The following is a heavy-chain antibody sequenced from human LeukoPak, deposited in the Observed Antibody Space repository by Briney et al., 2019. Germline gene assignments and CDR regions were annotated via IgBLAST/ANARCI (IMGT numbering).Heavy chain of an antibody. Sequence: GASVKASWKASGYTFTSFYMQWVRQAPGQGLGWVGIDNTKGGSTSYAQKFQGRVTMTRDTSTSTVYMELSNLRSEDTAAYYCARGAPTAAGLGRGYWGQGTLVTVSS. CDR1: GYTFTSFY. J-gene: IGHJ4*02. CDR3: ARGAPTAAGLGRGY. V-gene: IGHV1-46*01. D-gene: IGHD6-13*01. CDR2: DNTKGGST.